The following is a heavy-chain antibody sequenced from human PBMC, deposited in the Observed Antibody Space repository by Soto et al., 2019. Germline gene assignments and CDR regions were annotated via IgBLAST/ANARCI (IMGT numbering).Heavy chain of an antibody. D-gene: IGHD3-10*01. CDR1: GYTFTSYG. CDR2: INAYNGNT. CDR3: SRVLPPVDP. Sequence: QVQLVQSGAEVKKPGASVKVSCKASGYTFTSYGISWVRQAPGQGLEWMGWINAYNGNTNYAQKLQGRVTMTTDTSPSTAYMEPRSLRSGGTAVYYCSRVLPPVDPWGQGTLVTVSS. V-gene: IGHV1-18*01. J-gene: IGHJ5*02.